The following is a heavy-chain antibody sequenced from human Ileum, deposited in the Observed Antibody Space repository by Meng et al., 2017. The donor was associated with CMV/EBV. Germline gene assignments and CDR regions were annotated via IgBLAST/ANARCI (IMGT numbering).Heavy chain of an antibody. J-gene: IGHJ4*02. CDR3: AKGGSFDN. Sequence: LRLSCAAYGFIFSTYGVKGVRQAPGKGLEWVALITGNGPNKYYADSVKGRFTVSRDNSKNTLYLQMTSLRGEDTAVYYCAKGGSFDNWGQGTLVTVSS. V-gene: IGHV3-30*18. CDR2: ITGNGPNK. CDR1: GFIFSTYG. D-gene: IGHD3-10*01.